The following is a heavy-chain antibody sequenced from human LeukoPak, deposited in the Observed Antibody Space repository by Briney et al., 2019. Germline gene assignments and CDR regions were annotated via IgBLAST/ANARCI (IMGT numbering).Heavy chain of an antibody. J-gene: IGHJ6*02. V-gene: IGHV1-3*01. CDR1: GYTFTNYA. D-gene: IGHD5-12*01. CDR2: INAGNGNT. Sequence: GASVKVSCKASGYTFTNYAMHWVRQAPGQRLEWMGWINAGNGNTKYSQKFQGRVTITADESTSTAYMELSSLRSEDTAVYYCARDSGYEMGYYYGMDVWGQGTTVTVSS. CDR3: ARDSGYEMGYYYGMDV.